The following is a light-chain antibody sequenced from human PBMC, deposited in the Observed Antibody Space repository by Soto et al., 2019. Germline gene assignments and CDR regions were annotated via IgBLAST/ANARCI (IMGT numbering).Light chain of an antibody. CDR2: GVS. V-gene: IGKV3-15*01. J-gene: IGKJ5*01. Sequence: EILLTQSPCTLSLSPGERATLSCRASQSVSSSYLAWYQQKPGQAPRLLIYGVSTRDTGVPDRYSGSASGTEFTLTISSLQSEDFEVYYCQQYNNSPRTFGQGTRLEIK. CDR1: QSVSSSY. CDR3: QQYNNSPRT.